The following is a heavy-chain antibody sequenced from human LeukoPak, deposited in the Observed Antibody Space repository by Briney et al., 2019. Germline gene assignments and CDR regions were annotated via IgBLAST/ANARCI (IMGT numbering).Heavy chain of an antibody. J-gene: IGHJ3*02. CDR2: ISSSSSTI. CDR3: ARESYDFWSGYYPGAFDI. D-gene: IGHD3-3*01. V-gene: IGHV3-48*01. CDR1: GFTFSSYS. Sequence: PGGSLRLSCAASGFTFSSYSMNWVRQAPGKGLEWVSYISSSSSTIYYADSVKGRFTISRDNAKNSLYLQMNSLRAEDTAVYYCARESYDFWSGYYPGAFDIWGQGTMVTVSS.